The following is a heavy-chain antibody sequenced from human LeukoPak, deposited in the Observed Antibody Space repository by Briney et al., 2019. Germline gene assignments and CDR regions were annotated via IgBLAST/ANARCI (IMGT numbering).Heavy chain of an antibody. CDR1: VGSISSGYYY. Sequence: SETLSLTCTVSVGSISSGYYYWSWIRQPPGKGLEWIGYIYYSGSTYYNPSLKSRVTISVDTSKNQFSLKLSSVTAADTAVYYCARDRSVRGDWYFDLWGRGTLVTVSS. D-gene: IGHD3-10*01. CDR2: IYYSGST. J-gene: IGHJ2*01. CDR3: ARDRSVRGDWYFDL. V-gene: IGHV4-30-4*01.